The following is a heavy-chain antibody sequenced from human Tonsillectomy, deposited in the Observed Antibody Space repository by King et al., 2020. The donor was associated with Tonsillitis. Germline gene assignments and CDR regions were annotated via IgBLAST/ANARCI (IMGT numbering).Heavy chain of an antibody. CDR2: VSADNGNT. D-gene: IGHD4-17*01. J-gene: IGHJ4*02. CDR1: GYTFSIFG. V-gene: IGHV1-18*01. CDR3: ARAGAAVTTPFDI. Sequence: QVQLVESGAEVKKPGASVKVSCKASGYTFSIFGITWVRQAPGQGLEWLGWVSADNGNTNYAQNLQDRITVTSDTSTSTAYMELRSLRSDDTAVYYCARAGAAVTTPFDIWGQGTLVTVSS.